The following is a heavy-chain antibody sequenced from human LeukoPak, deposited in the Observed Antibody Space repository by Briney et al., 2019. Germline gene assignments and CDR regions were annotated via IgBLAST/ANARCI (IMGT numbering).Heavy chain of an antibody. CDR1: GGSISSGDYY. Sequence: SSETLSLTCTVSGGSISSGDYYWSWIRQPPGKGLEWIGYIYYSGSTYYNPSLKSRVTISVDTSKNQFSLKLSSVTAADTAVYYCARAIVGATFDYWGQGTLVTVSS. J-gene: IGHJ4*02. D-gene: IGHD1-26*01. V-gene: IGHV4-30-4*08. CDR3: ARAIVGATFDY. CDR2: IYYSGST.